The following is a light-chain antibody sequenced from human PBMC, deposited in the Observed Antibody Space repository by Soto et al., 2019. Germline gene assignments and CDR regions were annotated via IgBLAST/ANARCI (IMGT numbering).Light chain of an antibody. Sequence: EFVLTQSPCTLSLSPGERATLSCRASQSVDSTFLAWYQQKPGQAPRLLIYGASSRATGIPDRFSGSGSGTDFTLTISRLEPEDFAVYYCQQYGSSRTFGQGTKVDIK. J-gene: IGKJ1*01. CDR2: GAS. V-gene: IGKV3-20*01. CDR3: QQYGSSRT. CDR1: QSVDSTF.